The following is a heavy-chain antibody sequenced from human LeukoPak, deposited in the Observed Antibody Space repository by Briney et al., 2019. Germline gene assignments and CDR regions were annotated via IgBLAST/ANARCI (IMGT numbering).Heavy chain of an antibody. J-gene: IGHJ4*02. V-gene: IGHV3-23*01. Sequence: GGSLRLSCEASGFTFSTYSMTWVRQTPEKGLEWVAALSGSGGSAYYADSVNGRFTVSRDNSKNMFYLQTNSLSADDTAVYYCAKNPNRSGWYQDYWGQGTLVTVSS. D-gene: IGHD6-19*01. CDR1: GFTFSTYS. CDR2: LSGSGGSA. CDR3: AKNPNRSGWYQDY.